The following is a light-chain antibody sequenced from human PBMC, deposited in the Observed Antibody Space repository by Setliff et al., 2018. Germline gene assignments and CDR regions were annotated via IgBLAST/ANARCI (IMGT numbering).Light chain of an antibody. Sequence: QSVLTQPRSVSGSPGQSVTISCTGTSSDVGGYNSVSWYQQHPDKPPKLIIYDVSMRPSGVPDRFSGSKSGNTASLTISGLQAEDEADYYCCSYGGTLYVFGTGTKVTVL. V-gene: IGLV2-11*01. J-gene: IGLJ1*01. CDR3: CSYGGTLYV. CDR2: DVS. CDR1: SSDVGGYNS.